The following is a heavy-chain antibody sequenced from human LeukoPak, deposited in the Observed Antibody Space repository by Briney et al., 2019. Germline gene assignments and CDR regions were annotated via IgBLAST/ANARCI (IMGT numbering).Heavy chain of an antibody. CDR2: INHSGST. CDR3: ARAGREWELSTFDY. Sequence: KSSETLSPTCAVYGGSFSGYYWSWIRQPPGKGLEWIGEINHSGSTNYNPSLKSRVTISVDTSKNQFSLKLSSVTAADTAVYYCARAGREWELSTFDYWGQGTLVTVSS. CDR1: GGSFSGYY. D-gene: IGHD1-26*01. J-gene: IGHJ4*02. V-gene: IGHV4-34*01.